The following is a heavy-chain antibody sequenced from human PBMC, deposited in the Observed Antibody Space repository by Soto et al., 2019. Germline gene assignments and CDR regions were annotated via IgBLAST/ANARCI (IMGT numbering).Heavy chain of an antibody. D-gene: IGHD6-19*01. CDR3: ARQWLDSSGGYSRRTIDGMDG. CDR2: IYYSGST. V-gene: IGHV4-59*08. Sequence: LTCTVSGGSISSYYWSWIRQPPGKGLEWIGYIYYSGSTNYNPSLKSRVTISVDTSKNQFSLKLSSVTAADTAVYYCARQWLDSSGGYSRRTIDGMDGWGQGTTVTVFS. CDR1: GGSISSYY. J-gene: IGHJ6*02.